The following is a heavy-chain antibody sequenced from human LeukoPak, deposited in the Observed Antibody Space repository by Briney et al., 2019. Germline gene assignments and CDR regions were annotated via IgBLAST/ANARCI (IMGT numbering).Heavy chain of an antibody. CDR2: IYHSGST. J-gene: IGHJ4*02. V-gene: IGHV4-34*01. CDR3: AREPTGDRYYFDY. D-gene: IGHD4-17*01. CDR1: GGSFSGYY. Sequence: SETLSLTCAVYGGSFSGYYWSWIRQPPGKGLEWIGEIYHSGSTNYNPSLKSRVTISVDTSKNQFSLKLSSVTAADTAVYYCAREPTGDRYYFDYWGQGTLVTVSS.